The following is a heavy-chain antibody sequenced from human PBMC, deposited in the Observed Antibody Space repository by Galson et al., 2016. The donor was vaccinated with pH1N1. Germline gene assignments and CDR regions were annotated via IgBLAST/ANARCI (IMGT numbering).Heavy chain of an antibody. CDR3: ARGGRLPTRPLEGDDS. CDR1: GFTFSTYN. J-gene: IGHJ4*02. CDR2: VSASSLSI. Sequence: SLRLSCAASGFTFSTYNMNWVRQAPGKGLEWLSYVSASSLSIYYADSVKGRFTISRDNAKKSLYLQMNSLRYDDTAMYYCARGGRLPTRPLEGDDSWGQGTLVTVSS. V-gene: IGHV3-48*02. D-gene: IGHD3-3*01.